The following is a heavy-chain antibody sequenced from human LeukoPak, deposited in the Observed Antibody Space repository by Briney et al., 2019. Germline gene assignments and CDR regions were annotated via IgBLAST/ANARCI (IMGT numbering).Heavy chain of an antibody. J-gene: IGHJ4*02. V-gene: IGHV3-23*01. CDR1: GFTFKNYG. CDR2: ISGNTGST. D-gene: IGHD1-26*01. Sequence: GGSLRLSCATPGFTFKNYGMTWVRQAPGKGLEWVSSISGNTGSTYHADSVRGRFIISRDNSKNTLFLQMNSLRVKDTAVYYCAKTRGSMWYRANDYWGQGTLVTVSS. CDR3: AKTRGSMWYRANDY.